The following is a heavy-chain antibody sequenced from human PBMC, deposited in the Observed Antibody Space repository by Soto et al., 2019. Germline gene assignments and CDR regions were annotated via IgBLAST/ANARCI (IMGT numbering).Heavy chain of an antibody. CDR3: AKWARDSGDYYYYGVDV. J-gene: IGHJ6*01. Sequence: PGGSLRLSCVGSGLNLTTFGMHWVRQAPGRGLEWMAVISNDGSHSYYADSVKGRFTISRDNSKNTLYLQMINLRPDDTGVYYCAKWARDSGDYYYYGVDVWGQGTTVTVSS. CDR2: ISNDGSHS. V-gene: IGHV3-30*18. CDR1: GLNLTTFG. D-gene: IGHD3-10*01.